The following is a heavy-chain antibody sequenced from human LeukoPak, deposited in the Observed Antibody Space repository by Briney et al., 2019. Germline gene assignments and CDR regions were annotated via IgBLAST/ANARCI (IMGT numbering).Heavy chain of an antibody. CDR3: ARGFGAGNYYYGWFDP. CDR1: GASISSGDYH. J-gene: IGHJ5*02. Sequence: SETLSLTCTVSGASISSGDYHWNWIRQPPGKGLEWIGFFHDSGSTYYNPSLKSRVSISRDMSKNQLSLMLSSVTAADTAVYYCARGFGAGNYYYGWFDPWGQGTLVSVSS. CDR2: FHDSGST. V-gene: IGHV4-30-4*01. D-gene: IGHD3-10*01.